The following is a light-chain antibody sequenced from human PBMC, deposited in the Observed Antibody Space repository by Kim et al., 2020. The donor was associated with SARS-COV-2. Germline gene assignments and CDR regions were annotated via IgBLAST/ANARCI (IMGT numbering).Light chain of an antibody. J-gene: IGKJ2*01. CDR1: QSVTNS. CDR2: GAS. V-gene: IGKV3-15*01. CDR3: QQYHNWPET. Sequence: VSPGERATLSCWASQSVTNSLAWYQQKPGQAPRLRIYGASTRAAGLPARFSGSGFATQFTLTISSLQSEDFALYYCQQYHNWPETFGQGTKVDIK.